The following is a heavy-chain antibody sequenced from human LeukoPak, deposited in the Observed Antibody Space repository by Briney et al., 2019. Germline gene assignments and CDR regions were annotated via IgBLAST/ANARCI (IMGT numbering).Heavy chain of an antibody. CDR3: AKDRYCSGGSRYYDAFDI. V-gene: IGHV3-30*02. CDR1: GLTFSSYG. Sequence: GGSLRLSCAASGLTFSSYGMHWVRQAPGKGLEWVAVIWYDGGNKYYADSVKGRFTISRDNSKNTLYLQMNSLRAEDTAMYYCAKDRYCSGGSRYYDAFDIWGQGTMVTVSS. D-gene: IGHD2-15*01. J-gene: IGHJ3*02. CDR2: IWYDGGNK.